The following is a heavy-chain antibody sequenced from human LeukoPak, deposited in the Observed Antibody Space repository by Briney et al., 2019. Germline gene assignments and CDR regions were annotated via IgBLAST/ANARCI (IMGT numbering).Heavy chain of an antibody. CDR3: ARTSPTSHFDF. J-gene: IGHJ4*02. CDR1: GFTFTTYW. CDR2: INSDGSNS. Sequence: PGGSLRLSCVASGFTFTTYWMHWVRQAPGKGLVWVSRINSDGSNSNYADSVKGRFTISRDNARNTLYLQMNGLRAEDTALYYCARTSPTSHFDFWGQGTLVTVSS. D-gene: IGHD3-16*01. V-gene: IGHV3-74*01.